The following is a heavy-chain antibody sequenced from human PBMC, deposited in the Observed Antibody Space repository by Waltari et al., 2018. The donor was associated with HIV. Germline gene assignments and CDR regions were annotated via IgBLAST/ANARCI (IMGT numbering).Heavy chain of an antibody. CDR3: ARDSLYSDSSGYYFRPFDM. V-gene: IGHV3-30-3*01. Sequence: DQLVESGGGVVQLGRSLRLYCPASGLPVRRMAMTWVRQTPGKGLELVAVISFEGSSAYYADSVKGRFTISKDNPKNTLYLQMKSLITEDTAVYCCARDSLYSDSSGYYFRPFDMWGQGTMVTVSS. CDR1: GLPVRRMA. D-gene: IGHD3-22*01. J-gene: IGHJ3*02. CDR2: ISFEGSSA.